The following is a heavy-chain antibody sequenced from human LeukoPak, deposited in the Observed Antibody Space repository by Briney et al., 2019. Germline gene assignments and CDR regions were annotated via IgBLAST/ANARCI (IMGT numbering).Heavy chain of an antibody. V-gene: IGHV3-30*03. CDR2: ISYDGSDE. CDR3: ASDYYDRSQY. CDR1: RFTFSRYG. Sequence: GRSLRLSCAASRFTFSRYGMHWVRQAPGKGLEWVAVISYDGSDEYYTDSVKGRFAISRDNSKNTLYLQMNSLRAEDTAVYYCASDYYDRSQYWGQGTLVTVSS. J-gene: IGHJ4*02. D-gene: IGHD3-22*01.